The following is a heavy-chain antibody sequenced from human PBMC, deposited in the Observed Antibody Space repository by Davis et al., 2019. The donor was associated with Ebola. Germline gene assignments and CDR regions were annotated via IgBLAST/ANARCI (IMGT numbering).Heavy chain of an antibody. D-gene: IGHD6-13*01. Sequence: SETLSLTCNVSGGSINGLYWNWIRQPPGRGLEYIGYIYSSGTTNYNPSLKSRVTISVDTSKNQFSLKLSSVTAADTAVYYCARLRVAAAGYDYWGQGVLVTVSS. CDR2: IYSSGTT. V-gene: IGHV4-59*08. CDR3: ARLRVAAAGYDY. CDR1: GGSINGLY. J-gene: IGHJ4*02.